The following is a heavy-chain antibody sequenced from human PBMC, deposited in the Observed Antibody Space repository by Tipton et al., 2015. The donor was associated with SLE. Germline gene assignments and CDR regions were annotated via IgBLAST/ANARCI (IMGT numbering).Heavy chain of an antibody. V-gene: IGHV4-30-4*01. Sequence: LRLSCAVSGGSISSGDYYWSWIRQPPGKGLEWIGYIYYSGSTYYNPSLKSRVTISVDTSQNQFSLNLSSVTAADTAVYYCARSVWGSYRYYYFDYWGQGTLVTVSS. J-gene: IGHJ4*02. CDR1: GGSISSGDYY. D-gene: IGHD3-16*02. CDR3: ARSVWGSYRYYYFDY. CDR2: IYYSGST.